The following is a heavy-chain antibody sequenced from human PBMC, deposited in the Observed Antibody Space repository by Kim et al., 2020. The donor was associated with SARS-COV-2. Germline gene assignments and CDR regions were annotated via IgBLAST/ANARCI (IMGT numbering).Heavy chain of an antibody. CDR3: AHIPGQVTSFGVVTVGACDI. CDR1: GGSISSGGYY. Sequence: SETLSLTCTVSGGSISSGGYYWSWIRQHPGKGLEWIGYIYYSGSTYYNPSLKSRVTISVDTSKNQFSLKLSSVTAADTAVYYCAHIPGQVTSFGVVTVGACDIWGQGTMVTVSS. D-gene: IGHD3-3*01. CDR2: IYYSGST. V-gene: IGHV4-31*03. J-gene: IGHJ3*02.